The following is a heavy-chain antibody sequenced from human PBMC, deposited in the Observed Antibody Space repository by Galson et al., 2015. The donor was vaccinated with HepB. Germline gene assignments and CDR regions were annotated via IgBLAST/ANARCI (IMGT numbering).Heavy chain of an antibody. Sequence: LRLSCAASGFTFSNAWMSWVRQAPGKGLEWVGRIKSKTDGGTTDYAAPVKGRFTISRDDSKNTLYLQMNCLKTEDTAVYYCTTDTGHRTGGEVVFYYYMGVWGKGTPVTVSS. CDR1: GFTFSNAW. V-gene: IGHV3-15*01. J-gene: IGHJ6*03. CDR2: IKSKTDGGTT. CDR3: TTDTGHRTGGEVVFYYYMGV. D-gene: IGHD2-15*01.